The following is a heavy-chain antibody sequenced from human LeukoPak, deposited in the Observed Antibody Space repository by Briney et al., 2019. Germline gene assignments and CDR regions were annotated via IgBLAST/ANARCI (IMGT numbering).Heavy chain of an antibody. D-gene: IGHD1-26*01. V-gene: IGHV3-30*04. CDR1: GFSFSSYA. Sequence: PGGSLRLSCTASGFSFSSYAMHWVRQAPGKGLEWVAVTSYDGSDKYYADSVKGRFTISRDNSKNTLYLQMNSLRAEDTAVYYCARVGVTTSYYYAMDVWGQGTTVTVSS. CDR3: ARVGVTTSYYYAMDV. CDR2: TSYDGSDK. J-gene: IGHJ6*02.